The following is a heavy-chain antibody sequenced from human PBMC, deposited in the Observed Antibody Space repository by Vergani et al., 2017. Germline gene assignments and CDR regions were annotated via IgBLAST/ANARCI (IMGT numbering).Heavy chain of an antibody. CDR3: AGGSVQWFGEFYYLDY. Sequence: QVQLQESGPGLVKPSQTLSLTCTVSGGSISSGSYYWSWIRQPAGKGLEWIGRIYTSGSTNYNPSLKSRVTISVDTSKNQFSLKLSSVTAADTAVYYCAGGSVQWFGEFYYLDYWGQGTLVTVSS. V-gene: IGHV4-61*02. D-gene: IGHD3-10*01. J-gene: IGHJ4*02. CDR1: GGSISSGSYY. CDR2: IYTSGST.